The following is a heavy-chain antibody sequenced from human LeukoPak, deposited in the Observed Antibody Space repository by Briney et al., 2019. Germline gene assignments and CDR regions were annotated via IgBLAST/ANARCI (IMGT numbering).Heavy chain of an antibody. V-gene: IGHV4-59*01. CDR1: GGSISSYY. CDR3: ARGVYIAAAQYGY. J-gene: IGHJ4*02. D-gene: IGHD6-13*01. Sequence: TSETLSLTCTVSGGSISSYYWSWIRQPPGKGLEWIGYIYRSGTTNYNPFLKSRVTISVDTSKNQFSLKLSSVTAADTAVYYCARGVYIAAAQYGYWGQGTLVTVSS. CDR2: IYRSGTT.